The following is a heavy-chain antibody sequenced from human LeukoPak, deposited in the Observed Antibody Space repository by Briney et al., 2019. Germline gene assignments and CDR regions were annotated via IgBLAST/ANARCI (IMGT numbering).Heavy chain of an antibody. D-gene: IGHD3-22*01. V-gene: IGHV1-18*01. J-gene: IGHJ4*02. CDR2: ISAYNGNT. Sequence: GASVKVSCKASGYTFTSYGISWVRQAPGQGLEWMGWISAYNGNTSYAQKLQGRVTMTTDTSTSTAYMELRSLRSDDTAVYYCARDHYYDSSGYSLPFDYWGQGTLVTVSP. CDR3: ARDHYYDSSGYSLPFDY. CDR1: GYTFTSYG.